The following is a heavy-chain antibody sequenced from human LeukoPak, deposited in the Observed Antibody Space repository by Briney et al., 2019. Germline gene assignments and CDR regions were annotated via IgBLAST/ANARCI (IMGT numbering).Heavy chain of an antibody. CDR1: GGSISSGGYS. D-gene: IGHD3-9*01. CDR2: IYHSGST. CDR3: ARVSSYYDILTGYYNHWYFDL. Sequence: SETLSLTCAVSGGSISSGGYSWSWIRQPPGKGLEWIGYIYHSGSTYYNPSLKSRVTISVDRSKNQFSLKLSSVTAADTAVYYCARVSSYYDILTGYYNHWYFDLWGRGTLVTVSS. J-gene: IGHJ2*01. V-gene: IGHV4-30-2*01.